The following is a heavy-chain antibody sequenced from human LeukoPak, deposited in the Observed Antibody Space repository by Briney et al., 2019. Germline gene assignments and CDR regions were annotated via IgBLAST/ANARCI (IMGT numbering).Heavy chain of an antibody. J-gene: IGHJ3*02. D-gene: IGHD3-22*01. Sequence: SVKVSCKASGGTFSSYAISWVRQAPGQGLEWMGRIIPILGIANYAQKFQGRVTITADKSTSTAYMELSSLRSEDTAVYYCARGPLTNYYDSSAPHGAFDIWGQGTMVTVSS. CDR2: IIPILGIA. V-gene: IGHV1-69*04. CDR1: GGTFSSYA. CDR3: ARGPLTNYYDSSAPHGAFDI.